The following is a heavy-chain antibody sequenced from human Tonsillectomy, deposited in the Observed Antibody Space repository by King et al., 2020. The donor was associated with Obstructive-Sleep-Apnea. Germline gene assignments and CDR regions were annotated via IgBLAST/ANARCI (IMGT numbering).Heavy chain of an antibody. J-gene: IGHJ4*02. V-gene: IGHV4-59*01. CDR1: GGSIISYD. D-gene: IGHD5-24*01. CDR3: ARDRVGRDGYNRFDY. Sequence: VQLQESGPGLVKPSETLSLTCTVSGGSIISYDWSWIRQTPGKGLEWIGYISYSGSTNSTPSLKSRVTISVDTSKNQFSLKLSSVTAADTAVYYCARDRVGRDGYNRFDYWGQGTLVTVSS. CDR2: ISYSGST.